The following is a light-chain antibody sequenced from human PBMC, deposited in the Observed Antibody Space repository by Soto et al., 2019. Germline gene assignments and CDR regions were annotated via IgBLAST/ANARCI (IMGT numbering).Light chain of an antibody. J-gene: IGLJ2*01. CDR2: EVI. CDR1: SSDVGGYDY. V-gene: IGLV2-14*01. CDR3: SSYTTSSDLV. Sequence: QSVLTQSASVSGSPGQSITIPCTGTSSDVGGYDYVSWYQQHPGKVPKLIIYEVIKRPSGVSHRFSGSKSGNTASLTISGLQTEDEADYHCSSYTTSSDLVFGGGTKVTVL.